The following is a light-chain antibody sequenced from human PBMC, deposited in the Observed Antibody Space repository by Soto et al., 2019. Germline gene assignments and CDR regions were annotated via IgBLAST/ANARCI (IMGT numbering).Light chain of an antibody. CDR2: EVS. J-gene: IGLJ1*01. CDR3: TSYAGTYSFFYV. V-gene: IGLV2-8*01. CDR1: SSDVGAYNY. Sequence: QSVLTQPPSASGSPGQSVTISCTGTSSDVGAYNYVSWYQQLPGKAPKLIIYEVSKRPSGVPGRFSGSKSGNTASLAVSGLQAEDEADYYCTSYAGTYSFFYVFGTGTKVTVL.